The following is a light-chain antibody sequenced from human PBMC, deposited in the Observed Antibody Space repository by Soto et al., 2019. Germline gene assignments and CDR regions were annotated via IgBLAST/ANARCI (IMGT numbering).Light chain of an antibody. V-gene: IGKV3-11*01. CDR1: QSVRSF. J-gene: IGKJ4*01. CDR3: QQRDNWSSVT. CDR2: DAS. Sequence: VLTQSPANLSLSPGDRATLSCRASQSVRSFLAWYQQKPGQAPRLLIYDASNRATGIPARFSGSGSGTDFTLTISSLEPEDFAVYYCQQRDNWSSVTFGGGTKVEIK.